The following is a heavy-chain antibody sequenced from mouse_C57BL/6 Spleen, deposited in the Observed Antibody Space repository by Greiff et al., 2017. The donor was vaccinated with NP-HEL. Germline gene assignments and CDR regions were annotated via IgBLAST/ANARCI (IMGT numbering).Heavy chain of an antibody. CDR2: ISSGSSTI. J-gene: IGHJ3*01. D-gene: IGHD2-5*01. CDR3: ESPDYSNYPFAY. V-gene: IGHV5-17*01. CDR1: GFTFSDSG. Sequence: EVKLMESGGGLVKPGGSLKLSCAASGFTFSDSGMHWVRQAPEKGLEWVAYISSGSSTIYYADTVKGRFTISRDNAKNTLFLQITSLRSEDTAMYYCESPDYSNYPFAYWGQGTLVTVSA.